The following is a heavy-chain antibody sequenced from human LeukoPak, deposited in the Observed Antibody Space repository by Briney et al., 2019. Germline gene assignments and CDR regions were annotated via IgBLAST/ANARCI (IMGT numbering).Heavy chain of an antibody. V-gene: IGHV1-18*01. J-gene: IGHJ4*02. D-gene: IGHD2-15*01. CDR2: ISAYNGNT. Sequence: ASVKVSCKASGHTFTSYGISWVRQAPGQGLEWMGWISAYNGNTNYAQKLQGRVAMTTDTSTSTAYMELRSLRSDDTAVYYCARDLGYCSGGSCYDYWGQGTLVTVSS. CDR1: GHTFTSYG. CDR3: ARDLGYCSGGSCYDY.